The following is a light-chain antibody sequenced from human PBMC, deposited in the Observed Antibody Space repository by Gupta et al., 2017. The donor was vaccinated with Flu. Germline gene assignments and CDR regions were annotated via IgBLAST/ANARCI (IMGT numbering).Light chain of an antibody. Sequence: RVTTSCSGSTSNSGSNYVYWYQQVPGTAPKLLIYRNNQRPSGVPDRFSGSKSGTSASLAISGLRSEDEADYYCAAWDGSLSGRVFGGGTKLTVL. CDR1: TSNSGSNY. J-gene: IGLJ3*02. CDR2: RNN. V-gene: IGLV1-47*01. CDR3: AAWDGSLSGRV.